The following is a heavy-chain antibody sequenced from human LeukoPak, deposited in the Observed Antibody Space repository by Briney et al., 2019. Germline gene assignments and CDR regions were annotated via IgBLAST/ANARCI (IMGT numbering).Heavy chain of an antibody. CDR2: IYSGGST. CDR3: ARELGYCSGASCYFKYYGMDV. D-gene: IGHD2-15*01. CDR1: GFTFSSYG. Sequence: GGSLRLSCAASGFTFSSYGMNWVRQAPGKGLEWVSVIYSGGSTYYADSVKGRFTISRDNSKNTLYLQMNSLRAEDTAVYYCARELGYCSGASCYFKYYGMDVWGQGTTVTVFS. V-gene: IGHV3-53*01. J-gene: IGHJ6*02.